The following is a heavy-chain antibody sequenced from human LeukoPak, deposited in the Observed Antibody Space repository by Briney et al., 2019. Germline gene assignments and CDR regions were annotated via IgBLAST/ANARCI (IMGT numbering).Heavy chain of an antibody. D-gene: IGHD3-3*01. CDR3: ARLVYDFWSGYYYNWFDP. CDR2: IYYSGST. Sequence: SQTLSLTCTVSGGSISSGDYYWSWIRQPPGKGLEWIGYIYYSGSTYYNPSLKSRVTISVDTSKNQFSLKLSSVTAADTAVYYCARLVYDFWSGYYYNWFDPWGQGTLATVSS. J-gene: IGHJ5*02. CDR1: GGSISSGDYY. V-gene: IGHV4-30-4*08.